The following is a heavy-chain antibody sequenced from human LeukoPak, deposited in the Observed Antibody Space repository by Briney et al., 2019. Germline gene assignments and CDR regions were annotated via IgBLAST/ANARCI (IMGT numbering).Heavy chain of an antibody. J-gene: IGHJ3*02. CDR2: IYYSGST. D-gene: IGHD3-22*01. CDR1: GGSISSSSYY. V-gene: IGHV4-31*03. CDR3: ARARDSSGLHDAFDI. Sequence: SETLSLTCTVSGGSISSSSYYWGWIRQPPGKGLEWIGYIYYSGSTYYNPSLKSRVTISVDTSKNQFSLKLSSVTAADTAVYYCARARDSSGLHDAFDIWGQGTMVTISS.